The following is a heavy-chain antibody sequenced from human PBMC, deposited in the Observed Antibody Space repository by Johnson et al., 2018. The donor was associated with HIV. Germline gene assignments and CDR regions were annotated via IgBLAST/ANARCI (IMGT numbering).Heavy chain of an antibody. CDR1: GFTFSSYD. D-gene: IGHD3-16*01. V-gene: IGHV3-13*01. J-gene: IGHJ3*02. Sequence: VQLVESGGGVVQPGGSLRLSCAASGFTFSSYDMHWVRQATGKGLEWVSAIGTAGDTYYPGSVTGRFTISRENAKNSLYLQMNSLRAEDTALYYCARPLGVDAFDIWGRGTMVTVSS. CDR3: ARPLGVDAFDI. CDR2: IGTAGDT.